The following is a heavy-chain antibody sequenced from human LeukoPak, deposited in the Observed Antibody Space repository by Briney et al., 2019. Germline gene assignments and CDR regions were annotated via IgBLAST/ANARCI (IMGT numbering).Heavy chain of an antibody. V-gene: IGHV4-31*03. CDR2: IYYSGST. J-gene: IGHJ3*02. CDR1: GGSISSGGYY. D-gene: IGHD4-23*01. CDR3: ATTTTVVTKGGAFDI. Sequence: SQTLSLTCTVSGGSISSGGYYWSWIRQHPGKGLEWLGYIYYSGSTYYNPSLKSRVTISVDTSKNQFSLKLSSVTAADTAVYYCATTTTVVTKGGAFDIWGQGTMVTVSS.